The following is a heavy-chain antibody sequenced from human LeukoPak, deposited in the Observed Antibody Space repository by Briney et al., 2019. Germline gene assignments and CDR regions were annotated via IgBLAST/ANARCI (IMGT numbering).Heavy chain of an antibody. CDR1: GGSISSSGYY. CDR2: INYSGTT. V-gene: IGHV4-39*01. J-gene: IGHJ4*02. CDR3: ARVDIVMVPSANFDC. Sequence: SETLSLTCIVSGGSISSSGYYWGWIRQPPGKGLEWIGSINYSGTTYYNPSLRSRVTISVDTSKNQFSLKLSSVTAADTAVYYCARVDIVMVPSANFDCWGQGTLVTVSS. D-gene: IGHD2-2*01.